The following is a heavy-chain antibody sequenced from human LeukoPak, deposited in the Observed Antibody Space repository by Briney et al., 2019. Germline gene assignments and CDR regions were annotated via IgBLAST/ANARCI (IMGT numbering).Heavy chain of an antibody. CDR3: ARRPGETYDSGYYPYYYGMDV. CDR2: ISSSSSTI. Sequence: GGSLRLSCAASGFTFSSYSMNWVRQAPGKGLEWVSYISSSSSTIYYADSVKGRFTISRDNAKNSLYLQMNSLRDEDTAVYYCARRPGETYDSGYYPYYYGMDVWGQGTTVTVSS. V-gene: IGHV3-48*02. J-gene: IGHJ6*02. CDR1: GFTFSSYS. D-gene: IGHD3-22*01.